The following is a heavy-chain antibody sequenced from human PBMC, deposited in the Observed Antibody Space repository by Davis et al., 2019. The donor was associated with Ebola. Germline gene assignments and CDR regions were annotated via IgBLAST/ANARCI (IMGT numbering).Heavy chain of an antibody. Sequence: PGGSLRLSCVTSGFTFSRYEMNWVRQAPGKGLEWVSFISASGSPIYYAHSIKGRFTISRDTARNSVHLQMDSLRAEDTAIYYCARGPLTALDYWGQGTLVTVSS. CDR2: ISASGSPI. V-gene: IGHV3-48*03. D-gene: IGHD3-9*01. CDR3: ARGPLTALDY. J-gene: IGHJ4*02. CDR1: GFTFSRYE.